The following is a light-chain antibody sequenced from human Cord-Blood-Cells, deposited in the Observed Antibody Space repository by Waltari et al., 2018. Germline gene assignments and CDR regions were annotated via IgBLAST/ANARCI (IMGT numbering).Light chain of an antibody. V-gene: IGKV2-24*01. Sequence: DIVMAQTRVPSPVTLGEPASNSCRSSLSLVLSDGNTYLSWLQQRPGQPPRLLIYKISNRFSGVPDRFGGSGAGTAFTVKVSMVEAEDVGVYYCMQATQFPYTFGQGSKLEIK. CDR2: KIS. CDR1: LSLVLSDGNTY. CDR3: MQATQFPYT. J-gene: IGKJ2*01.